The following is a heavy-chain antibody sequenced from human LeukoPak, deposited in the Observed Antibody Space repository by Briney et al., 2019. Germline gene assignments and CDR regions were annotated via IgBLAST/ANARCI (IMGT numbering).Heavy chain of an antibody. CDR3: ARENQNGYSYGRDFDY. CDR2: ISSSSSTI. J-gene: IGHJ4*02. CDR1: GFTFSSYS. Sequence: PGGSLRLSCAASGFTFSSYSMNWVRQAPGKGLEWVSYISSSSSTIYYADSVKGRFTVSRDKAKNSLDLQTKSLRAQETAVYYCARENQNGYSYGRDFDYWGQGTLVTVSS. V-gene: IGHV3-48*01. D-gene: IGHD5-18*01.